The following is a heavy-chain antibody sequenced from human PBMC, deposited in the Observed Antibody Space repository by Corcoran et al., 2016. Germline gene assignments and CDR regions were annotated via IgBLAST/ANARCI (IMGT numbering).Heavy chain of an antibody. CDR2: TYYRSKWFQ. Sequence: QVQLQQSGPGLVKPSQTLAHTCPIAGDSVSNNRAAWNWIRQSPSRGFVWLGRTYYRSKWFQDYAVSVKRRVTIYPDTSTNQFSLQLNAVTPEDTGMYYCAREGGSGRFDPWGQGTLVTVSS. D-gene: IGHD6-19*01. V-gene: IGHV6-1*01. J-gene: IGHJ5*02. CDR3: AREGGSGRFDP. CDR1: GDSVSNNRAA.